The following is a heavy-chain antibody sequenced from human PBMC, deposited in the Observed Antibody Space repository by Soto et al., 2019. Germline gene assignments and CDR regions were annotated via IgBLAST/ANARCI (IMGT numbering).Heavy chain of an antibody. J-gene: IGHJ4*02. CDR3: ARSVAVPGAHIDY. Sequence: SGPLSLTCSVSGGSIIGSYWSWSRQSPGKGLEWLGYVYYTGSTNYSPSLRSRVSISVDTSKNEFSLRLSSVTAADTAVYFCARSVAVPGAHIDYWGQGTQVTVSS. CDR2: VYYTGST. CDR1: GGSIIGSY. V-gene: IGHV4-59*01. D-gene: IGHD6-19*01.